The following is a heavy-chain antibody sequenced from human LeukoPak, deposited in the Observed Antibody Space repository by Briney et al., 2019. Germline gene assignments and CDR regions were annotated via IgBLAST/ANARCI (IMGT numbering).Heavy chain of an antibody. Sequence: GGSLRLSCAASGFTFSSYSMNWVRQAPGKGLEWVSSISSSSSYIYYADSVKGRFTISRDNARNSLYLQMNSLRAEDTAVYYCARDRVITGTTHAFDIWGQGTMVTVSS. CDR3: ARDRVITGTTHAFDI. CDR2: ISSSSSYI. CDR1: GFTFSSYS. D-gene: IGHD1-20*01. J-gene: IGHJ3*02. V-gene: IGHV3-21*01.